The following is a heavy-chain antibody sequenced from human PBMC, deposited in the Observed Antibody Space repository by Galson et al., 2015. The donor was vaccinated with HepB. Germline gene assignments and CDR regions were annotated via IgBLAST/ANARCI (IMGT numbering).Heavy chain of an antibody. CDR2: MSYDGSNK. Sequence: SLRLSCAASGFTFSSSAMHWVRQAPGKGLDWVAVMSYDGSNKYYADSVKGRFTISRDNSMNTLYLQMNSLRAEDTAVYYCARDTFHGGNGYFDLWGRGALVTVSS. V-gene: IGHV3-30-3*01. CDR1: GFTFSSSA. CDR3: ARDTFHGGNGYFDL. D-gene: IGHD4-23*01. J-gene: IGHJ2*01.